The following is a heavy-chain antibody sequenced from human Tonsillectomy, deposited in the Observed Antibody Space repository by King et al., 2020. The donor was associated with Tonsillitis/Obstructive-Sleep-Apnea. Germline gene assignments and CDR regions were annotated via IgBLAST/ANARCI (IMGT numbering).Heavy chain of an antibody. CDR3: AKDSGGSYYSGADY. D-gene: IGHD1-26*01. J-gene: IGHJ4*02. Sequence: QVQLVESGGGVVQPGRSLRLSCVASGFTFSSYGMHWVRQAPGKGLEWVAVISYDGSNKYYADSVKGRFTISRDNSKNTLYLQMNSLRAEDTAVYYCAKDSGGSYYSGADYWGQGTLVTVSS. V-gene: IGHV3-30*18. CDR2: ISYDGSNK. CDR1: GFTFSSYG.